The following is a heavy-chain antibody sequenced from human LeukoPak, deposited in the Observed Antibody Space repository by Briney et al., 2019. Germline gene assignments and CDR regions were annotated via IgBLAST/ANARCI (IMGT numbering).Heavy chain of an antibody. D-gene: IGHD5-18*01. CDR3: ARVGYSYGQDFDY. V-gene: IGHV1-69*04. Sequence: SVKVSCKASGGTFSSYAISWVRQAPGQGLEWMGRIIPILGIANYAQKFQGRVTITADKSTSTAYMELSSLRSEDTAVYYCARVGYSYGQDFDYWGQGTLVTVSS. CDR2: IIPILGIA. J-gene: IGHJ4*02. CDR1: GGTFSSYA.